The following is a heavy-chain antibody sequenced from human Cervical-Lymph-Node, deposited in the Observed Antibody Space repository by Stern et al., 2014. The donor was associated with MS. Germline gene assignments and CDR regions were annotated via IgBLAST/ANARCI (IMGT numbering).Heavy chain of an antibody. D-gene: IGHD3-10*01. CDR2: INPNTGGT. V-gene: IGHV1-2*02. J-gene: IGHJ4*02. CDR1: GSTFTGYY. CDR3: AKLSHGSGRDS. Sequence: VQLVAYGAEVKKPGASVKVSWRSSGSTFTGYYMHCVRQAPGQGLEWMGWINPNTGGTNYAQKFQDRVTMTTDTSISTTYMELSRLRSDDTAVYYCAKLSHGSGRDSWGQGTLVTGSS.